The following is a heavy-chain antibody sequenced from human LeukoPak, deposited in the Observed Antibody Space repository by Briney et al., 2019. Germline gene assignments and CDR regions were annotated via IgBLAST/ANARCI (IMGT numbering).Heavy chain of an antibody. CDR2: INHSGST. CDR3: ARRPGMVRGVRFYMDV. Sequence: PSETLSLTCVVYGGSFSGYHWSWIRQPPGKGLEWIGEINHSGSTNYNPSLKSRVTISVDTSKNQFSLKLSSVTAADTAVYYCARRPGMVRGVRFYMDVWGKGTTVTISS. V-gene: IGHV4-34*01. D-gene: IGHD3-10*01. J-gene: IGHJ6*03. CDR1: GGSFSGYH.